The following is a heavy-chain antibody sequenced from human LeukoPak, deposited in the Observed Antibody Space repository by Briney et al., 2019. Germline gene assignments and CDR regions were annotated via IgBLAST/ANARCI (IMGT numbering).Heavy chain of an antibody. J-gene: IGHJ3*02. D-gene: IGHD3-22*01. CDR2: ITSDGSDT. V-gene: IGHV3-74*03. CDR1: GFTFSEYW. Sequence: PGGSLRLSCAASGFTFSEYWMHWVRQAPGKGLVWVSRITSDGSDTKYADFVEGRFTISRDNANDTLYLQVNSLRAEDTAVYYCARDYYYDSSGYYDAFDIWGQGTMVTVSS. CDR3: ARDYYYDSSGYYDAFDI.